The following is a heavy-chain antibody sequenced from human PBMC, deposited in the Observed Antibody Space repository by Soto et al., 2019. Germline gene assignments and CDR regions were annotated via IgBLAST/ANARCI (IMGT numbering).Heavy chain of an antibody. J-gene: IGHJ5*02. CDR3: ARVKSSSWYRGWFDP. V-gene: IGHV4-34*01. CDR1: GGSFSGYY. D-gene: IGHD6-13*01. CDR2: INHSGST. Sequence: SETLSLTCAVYGGSFSGYYWSWIRQPPGKGLEWIGEINHSGSTNYNPSLKSRVTISVDTSKNQFSLKLSSVTAADTAVYYCARVKSSSWYRGWFDPWGQGTLVTVSS.